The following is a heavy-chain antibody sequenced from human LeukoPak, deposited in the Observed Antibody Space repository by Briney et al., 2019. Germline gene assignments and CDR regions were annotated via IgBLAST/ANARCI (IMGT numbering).Heavy chain of an antibody. CDR3: ASLATIIIVPTATPHDYFDP. D-gene: IGHD2-2*01. J-gene: IGHJ5*02. V-gene: IGHV3-30-3*01. CDR1: GFTFRNYA. CDR2: ISFDGTKK. Sequence: GGSLRLSCAASGFTFRNYALHWVRQAPGKGLEWVAFISFDGTKKYYADSLKGRFTISRDNSKNTLSLQMNSLRVEDTAVYYCASLATIIIVPTATPHDYFDPWGQGTVVTVSS.